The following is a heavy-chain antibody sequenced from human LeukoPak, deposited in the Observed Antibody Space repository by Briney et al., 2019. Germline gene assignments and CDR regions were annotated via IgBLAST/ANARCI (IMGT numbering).Heavy chain of an antibody. D-gene: IGHD5-18*01. CDR1: GFTFSSYS. V-gene: IGHV3-48*04. Sequence: GGSLRLSCAASGFTFSSYSMNWVRQAPGKGLEWVSYISSSSSTIYYADSVKGRFTISRDNAKNSLYLQMNSLRAEDTAVCYCARVAVSGYSYGFDYWGQGTLVTVSS. J-gene: IGHJ4*02. CDR2: ISSSSSTI. CDR3: ARVAVSGYSYGFDY.